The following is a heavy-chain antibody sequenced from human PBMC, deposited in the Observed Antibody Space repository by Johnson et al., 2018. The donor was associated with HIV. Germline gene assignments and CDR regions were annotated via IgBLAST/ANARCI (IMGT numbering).Heavy chain of an antibody. CDR2: IRFDTSNI. D-gene: IGHD3-22*01. Sequence: VQLVESGGGVVQPGGSLRLSCAASGFTFDDYAMHWVRQAPGKGLEWVAFIRFDTSNIYYADSVKGRFTISRDSAKNSLYLQMNSLRAEDTALYYCARGVSSGYYSNAFDVWGQGTMATVSS. CDR3: ARGVSSGYYSNAFDV. V-gene: IGHV3-30*02. CDR1: GFTFDDYA. J-gene: IGHJ3*01.